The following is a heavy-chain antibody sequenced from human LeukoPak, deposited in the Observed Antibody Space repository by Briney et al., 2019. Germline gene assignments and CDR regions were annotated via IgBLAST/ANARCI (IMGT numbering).Heavy chain of an antibody. J-gene: IGHJ4*02. CDR2: IYHSGST. D-gene: IGHD6-19*01. CDR3: ARGRSSGWTYYFDY. V-gene: IGHV4-4*02. CDR1: GGSISSSNW. Sequence: SETLSLTCAVSGGSISSSNWWSWVRQPPGKGLEWIGEIYHSGSTNYNPSLKSRVTISVDKSKNQFSLKLSSVTAADTAVYYCARGRSSGWTYYFDYWGQGTLVTVSS.